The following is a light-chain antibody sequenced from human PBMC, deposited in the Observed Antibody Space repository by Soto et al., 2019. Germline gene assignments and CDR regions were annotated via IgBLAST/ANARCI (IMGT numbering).Light chain of an antibody. CDR3: GAWDSGLSDMV. CDR2: DNY. V-gene: IGLV1-51*01. J-gene: IGLJ2*01. CDR1: TSNVGKNF. Sequence: QSVLTQPPSISAAPGHNITISCSGSTSNVGKNFDAWYQLRPGTGPTVVIYDNYERPSGIPDRFSGSRSGTSATLTITGLQTGDEADYYCGAWDSGLSDMVFGGGTKLTVL.